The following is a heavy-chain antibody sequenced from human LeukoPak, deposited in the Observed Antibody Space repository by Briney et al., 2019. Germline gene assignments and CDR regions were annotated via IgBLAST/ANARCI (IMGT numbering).Heavy chain of an antibody. V-gene: IGHV3-23*01. CDR2: ISNNGGYT. CDR3: AKQLGYCSDGSCYFPY. J-gene: IGHJ4*02. Sequence: GGSLRLSCAASGFTFYKYGMSWVRQAPGKGLEWVSAISNNGGYTYYADSVQGRFTISRDNSKSTLCLQMNSLRAEDTAVYYCAKQLGYCSDGSCYFPYWGQGTLVTVSS. CDR1: GFTFYKYG. D-gene: IGHD2-15*01.